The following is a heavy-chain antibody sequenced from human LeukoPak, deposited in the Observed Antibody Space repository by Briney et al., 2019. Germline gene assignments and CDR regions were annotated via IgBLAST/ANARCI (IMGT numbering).Heavy chain of an antibody. CDR3: ARDYGPGSFDSGMDV. V-gene: IGHV3-48*02. CDR1: GFTFSSYW. Sequence: GGSLRLSCAASGFTFSSYWMSWVRQAPGRGLQWVSYISNTGRTKFHANSVKGRFVVSRDNAKSSLNLEMTSLRDEDTAVYYCARDYGPGSFDSGMDVWGQGTTVIVSS. D-gene: IGHD3-10*01. CDR2: ISNTGRTK. J-gene: IGHJ6*02.